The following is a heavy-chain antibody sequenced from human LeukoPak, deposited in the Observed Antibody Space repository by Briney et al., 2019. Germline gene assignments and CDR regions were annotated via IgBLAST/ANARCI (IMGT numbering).Heavy chain of an antibody. V-gene: IGHV3-30-3*01. CDR2: ISYDGSNK. J-gene: IGHJ4*02. Sequence: GRSLRLSCAASGFTFSSYAMHWVRQAPGKGLEWVAVISYDGSNKYYADSVKGRFTISRDNSKNTLYLQMNSLRAEDTAVYYCARGGSDYGPFDYWGQGTLVTASS. CDR3: ARGGSDYGPFDY. CDR1: GFTFSSYA. D-gene: IGHD4-17*01.